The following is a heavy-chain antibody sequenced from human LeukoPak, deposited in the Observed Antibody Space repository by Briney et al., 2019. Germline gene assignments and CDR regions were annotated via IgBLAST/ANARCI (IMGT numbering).Heavy chain of an antibody. V-gene: IGHV4-4*07. D-gene: IGHD6-19*01. J-gene: IGHJ4*02. Sequence: NPSETLSLTCTVSGGSISSYYWSWIRQPAGKGLEWIGRIYTSGDTYYNPSLMSRVTMSVDTSKNQFSLKLSSVTAADTAVYYCARVAVADLEFDYWGQGTLVTVSS. CDR2: IYTSGDT. CDR3: ARVAVADLEFDY. CDR1: GGSISSYY.